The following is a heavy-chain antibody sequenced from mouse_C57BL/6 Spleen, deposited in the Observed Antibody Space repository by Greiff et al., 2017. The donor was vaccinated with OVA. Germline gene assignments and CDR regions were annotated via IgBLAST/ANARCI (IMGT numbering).Heavy chain of an antibody. Sequence: DVKLQESGGDLVKPGGSLKLSCAASGFTFSSYGMSWVRQTPDKRLEWVATISSGGSYTYYPDSVKGRFTISRDNAKNTLYLQMSSLKSEDTAMYYCARGGYYYGSEGYFDVWGTGTTVTVSS. CDR3: ARGGYYYGSEGYFDV. J-gene: IGHJ1*03. CDR2: ISSGGSYT. D-gene: IGHD1-1*01. V-gene: IGHV5-6*02. CDR1: GFTFSSYG.